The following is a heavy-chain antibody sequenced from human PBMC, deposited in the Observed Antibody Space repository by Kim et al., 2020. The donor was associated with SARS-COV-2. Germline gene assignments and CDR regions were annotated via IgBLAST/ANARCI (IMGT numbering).Heavy chain of an antibody. D-gene: IGHD3-9*01. CDR3: ARGTGTGYPNWFDP. J-gene: IGHJ5*02. V-gene: IGHV4-30-2*05. Sequence: PSLKGRLSVSVDMSKNQFSLKLSSVTAADTAVYYCARGTGTGYPNWFDPWGQGTLVTVSS.